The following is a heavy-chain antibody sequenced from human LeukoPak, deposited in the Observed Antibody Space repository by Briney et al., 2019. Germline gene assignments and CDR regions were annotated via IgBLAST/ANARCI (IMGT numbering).Heavy chain of an antibody. Sequence: SETLSLTCTVSGGSISSSSYYWGWIRQPPGKGLEWIGSIYYSGSTYYNPSLKSRVTISVDTSKNQFSLKLSSVTAADTAVYYCARQERGLLSPLGYWGQGTLVTVSS. CDR2: IYYSGST. J-gene: IGHJ4*02. CDR3: ARQERGLLSPLGY. CDR1: GGSISSSSYY. D-gene: IGHD3-10*01. V-gene: IGHV4-39*01.